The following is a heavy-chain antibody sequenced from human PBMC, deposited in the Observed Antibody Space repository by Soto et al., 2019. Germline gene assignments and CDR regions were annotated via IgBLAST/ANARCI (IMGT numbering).Heavy chain of an antibody. V-gene: IGHV1-69*01. CDR2: IIPIFGTA. Sequence: QVQLVQSGAEVKKPGSSVKVSCKASGGTFSSYAISWVRQAPGQGLEWMGGIIPIFGTANYAQKFQGRVTITADESTSTAYMERSSLRSEDTAVYYCARHPVDIPMAASGFDPWGQGTLVTVSS. CDR1: GGTFSSYA. D-gene: IGHD3-10*01. J-gene: IGHJ5*02. CDR3: ARHPVDIPMAASGFDP.